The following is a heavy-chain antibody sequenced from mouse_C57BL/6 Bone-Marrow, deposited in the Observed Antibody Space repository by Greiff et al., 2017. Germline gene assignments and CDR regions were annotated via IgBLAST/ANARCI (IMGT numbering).Heavy chain of an antibody. D-gene: IGHD3-2*02. CDR2: IYPRSGNT. V-gene: IGHV1-81*01. CDR1: GYTFTSYG. J-gene: IGHJ2*01. CDR3: ATDSSGYRVYFDY. Sequence: VQVVESGAELARPGASVKLSCKASGYTFTSYGISWVKQRTGQGLEWIGEIYPRSGNTYYNEKFKGKATLTADKSSSTAYMELRSLTSEDSAVYFWATDSSGYRVYFDYWGQGTTLTVSS.